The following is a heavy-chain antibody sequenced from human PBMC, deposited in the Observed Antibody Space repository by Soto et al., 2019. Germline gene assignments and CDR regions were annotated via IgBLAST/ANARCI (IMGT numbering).Heavy chain of an antibody. D-gene: IGHD7-27*01. Sequence: QVQLQESGPGLVKPSQTLSLTCTVSGGSISTVNYWWSWIRQSPDMGLEWIGNIYNGGSTYNNPSLESRVTMSVDPSKNQLSLTLSSVSAADTAVYYCARGPSGDKVDSWGQGTLVTVSS. V-gene: IGHV4-30-4*01. CDR3: ARGPSGDKVDS. CDR2: IYNGGST. CDR1: GGSISTVNYW. J-gene: IGHJ4*02.